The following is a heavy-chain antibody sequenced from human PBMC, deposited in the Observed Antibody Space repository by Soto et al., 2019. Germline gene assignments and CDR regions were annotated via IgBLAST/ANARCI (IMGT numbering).Heavy chain of an antibody. CDR3: TSSAKGGGYGPPDY. J-gene: IGHJ4*02. D-gene: IGHD5-12*01. CDR1: GFTFSSYW. V-gene: IGHV3-74*01. Sequence: GESLKISCAASGFTFSSYWMHWVRQAPGKGLVWVSRINTDGSSTSYADPVKGRFTISRDNAKNTLYLQMNSLRAEDTAVYYCTSSAKGGGYGPPDYWGQGTLVTVSS. CDR2: INTDGSST.